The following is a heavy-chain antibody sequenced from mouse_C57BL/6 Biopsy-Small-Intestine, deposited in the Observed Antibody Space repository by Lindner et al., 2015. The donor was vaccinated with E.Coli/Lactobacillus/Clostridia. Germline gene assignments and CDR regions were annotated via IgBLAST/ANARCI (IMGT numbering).Heavy chain of an antibody. J-gene: IGHJ3*01. CDR2: INPNNGGT. CDR1: GYTFTDYN. V-gene: IGHV1-18*01. D-gene: IGHD3-3*01. Sequence: VQLQESGPVLVKPGASVKIPCKASGYTFTDYNMDWVKQSHGKSLEWIGDINPNNGGTIYNQKFKGKATLTVDKSSSTAYMELRSLTSEDTAVYYCARSDRGPAWFAYWGQGTLVTVSA. CDR3: ARSDRGPAWFAY.